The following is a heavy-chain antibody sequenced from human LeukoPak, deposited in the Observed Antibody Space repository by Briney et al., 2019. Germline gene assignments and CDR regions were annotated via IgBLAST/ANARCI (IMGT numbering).Heavy chain of an antibody. Sequence: ASVKVSCKASGYTFTGYYMNWVRQAPGQGLEWMGWINANSGATKYAQNFQGRVTMTRDTSISTAYMELSSLRSEDTAVYYCARGPWYSSSYYYGMDVWGQGTTVTVSS. CDR1: GYTFTGYY. CDR3: ARGPWYSSSYYYGMDV. J-gene: IGHJ6*02. V-gene: IGHV1-2*02. D-gene: IGHD2-21*02. CDR2: INANSGAT.